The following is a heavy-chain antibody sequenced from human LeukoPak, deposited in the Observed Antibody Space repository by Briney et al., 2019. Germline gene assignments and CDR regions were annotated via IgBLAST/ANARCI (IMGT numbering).Heavy chain of an antibody. Sequence: GGSLRLSCAASGFTFSSYTMNWVRQAPGKGLEWVSSISSSSNYIYYADSVRGRFTISSHNARHSLSLQMNSLRAEDTAVYYCARDRLLEDRDYNSYYYMDVWGIGTTVTVSS. CDR2: ISSSSNYI. D-gene: IGHD1-1*01. CDR3: ARDRLLEDRDYNSYYYMDV. V-gene: IGHV3-21*01. CDR1: GFTFSSYT. J-gene: IGHJ6*03.